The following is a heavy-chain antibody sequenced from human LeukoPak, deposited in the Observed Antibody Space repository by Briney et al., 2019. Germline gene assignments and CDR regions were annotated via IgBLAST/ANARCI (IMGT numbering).Heavy chain of an antibody. D-gene: IGHD6-19*01. CDR2: MNPNSGNT. J-gene: IGHJ4*02. CDR1: GYTFTSCD. CDR3: ARGSRRQWLFY. Sequence: ASVKVSCKASGYTFTSCDINWVRQATGEGIEWMGWMNPNSGNTGYAQKFQGRVTMTRNTSISTAYMELSSLRSEDTAVYYCARGSRRQWLFYWGQGTLVTVSS. V-gene: IGHV1-8*01.